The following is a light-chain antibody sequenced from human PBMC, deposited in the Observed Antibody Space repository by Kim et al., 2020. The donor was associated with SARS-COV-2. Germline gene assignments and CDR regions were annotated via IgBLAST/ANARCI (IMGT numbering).Light chain of an antibody. CDR3: QQSYSVPLT. CDR2: TAS. Sequence: ASVGDRVTITCRASRSISRYLNWYQQKPGRAPDLLINTASSLQTGVPSRFSGSGFGTDFTLTISSLQPEDFATYFCQQSYSVPLTFGGGTKVDIK. J-gene: IGKJ4*01. CDR1: RSISRY. V-gene: IGKV1-39*01.